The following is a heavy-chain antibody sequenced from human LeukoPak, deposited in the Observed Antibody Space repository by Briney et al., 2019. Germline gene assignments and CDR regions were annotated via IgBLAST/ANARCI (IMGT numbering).Heavy chain of an antibody. CDR1: GGTFSSYA. J-gene: IGHJ5*02. CDR2: IIPIFGTA. D-gene: IGHD3-22*01. Sequence: AASVKVSCKASGGTFSSYAISWVRQAPGQGLEWMGGIIPIFGTANYAQKFQGRVTITADESTSTAYMELSSLRPEDTAVYYCASSYYDSSGYYYDWFDPWGQGTLVTVSS. V-gene: IGHV1-69*01. CDR3: ASSYYDSSGYYYDWFDP.